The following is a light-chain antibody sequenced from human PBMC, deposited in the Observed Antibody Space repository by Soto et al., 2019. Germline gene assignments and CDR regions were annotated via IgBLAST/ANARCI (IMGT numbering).Light chain of an antibody. J-gene: IGLJ1*01. CDR1: SSDIGGYNY. Sequence: QSALTQPRSVSGSPGQSVTISCTGTSSDIGGYNYVSWYQQHPGKAPKLMIYTVTKRPSGVPDRFSGSKSDNTASLTISGLQADAEADYYCCSYAGSSSYVFGTGTKVTVL. CDR2: TVT. V-gene: IGLV2-11*01. CDR3: CSYAGSSSYV.